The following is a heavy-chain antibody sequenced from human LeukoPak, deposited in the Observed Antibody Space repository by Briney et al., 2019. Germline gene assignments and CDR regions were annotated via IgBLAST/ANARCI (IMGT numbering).Heavy chain of an antibody. CDR3: ARGPPPDLDY. J-gene: IGHJ4*02. V-gene: IGHV4-61*05. Sequence: SETLSLTCTVSGGSISSSSYYWSWIRQPPGKGLEWIGYIYYSGSTNYNPSLKSRVTISVDTSKNQFSLKLSSVTAADTAVYYCARGPPPDLDYWGRGTLVTVSS. CDR2: IYYSGST. CDR1: GGSISSSSYY.